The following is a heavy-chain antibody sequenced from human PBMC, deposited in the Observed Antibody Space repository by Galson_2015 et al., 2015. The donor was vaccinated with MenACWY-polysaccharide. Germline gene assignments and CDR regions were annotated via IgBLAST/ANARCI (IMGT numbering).Heavy chain of an antibody. CDR1: GFTFSSFG. CDR2: VSGRGGST. Sequence: AMSICCAASGFTFSSFGMSWVRQAPGKGLEWVSGVSGRGGSTYYADSVKGRFTISRDNSKTTLYLQMYSLIYDYPAVYYCAKARTSVDIWGQGTMVTVSS. CDR3: AKARTSVDI. V-gene: IGHV3-23*01. J-gene: IGHJ3*02.